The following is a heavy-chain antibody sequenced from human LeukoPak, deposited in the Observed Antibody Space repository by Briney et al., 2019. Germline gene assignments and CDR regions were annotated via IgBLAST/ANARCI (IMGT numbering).Heavy chain of an antibody. CDR1: GFTFSSYE. CDR2: ISSSGSTI. V-gene: IGHV3-48*03. D-gene: IGHD3-10*01. Sequence: PGGSLRLSCAASGFTFSSYEMNWVRQAPGKGLEWVSYISSSGSTIYYADSVKGRFTISRDNAKNSLYLQMNSLRAEDTAVYYCARDKGYYGSGSYPLYFDYWGQGTLVTVSS. CDR3: ARDKGYYGSGSYPLYFDY. J-gene: IGHJ4*02.